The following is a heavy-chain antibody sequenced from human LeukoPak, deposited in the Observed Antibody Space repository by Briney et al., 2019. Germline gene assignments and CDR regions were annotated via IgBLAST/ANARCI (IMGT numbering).Heavy chain of an antibody. D-gene: IGHD6-19*01. Sequence: PGGSLRLSCAASGFTFGDYDMHWVRQATGKGLEWVSAIGTVGDTFYAGSVEGRFTISRENAKNSLYLQMNSLSAGDTAVYYCARVKGSGQSDYYYGLDAWGQGTTVTVSS. CDR3: ARVKGSGQSDYYYGLDA. CDR2: IGTVGDT. V-gene: IGHV3-13*04. CDR1: GFTFGDYD. J-gene: IGHJ6*02.